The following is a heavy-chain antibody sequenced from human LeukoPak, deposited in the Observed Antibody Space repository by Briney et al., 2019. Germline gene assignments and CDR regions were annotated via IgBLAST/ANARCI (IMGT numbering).Heavy chain of an antibody. Sequence: SETLSLTCTVSGGSISSYYWSWIRQPPGKGLEWIGYIYYSGNTNYNPSLKSRVTISVDTSKNQFSLKLSSVTATDTAVYYCARSSTSLRGWFDPWGQGTLVTVSS. CDR1: GGSISSYY. D-gene: IGHD2-2*01. J-gene: IGHJ5*02. CDR3: ARSSTSLRGWFDP. V-gene: IGHV4-59*08. CDR2: IYYSGNT.